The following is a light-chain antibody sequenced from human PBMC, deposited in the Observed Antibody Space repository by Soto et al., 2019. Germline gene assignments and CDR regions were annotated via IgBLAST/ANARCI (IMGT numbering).Light chain of an antibody. CDR1: SGSVSSDNF. CDR2: TTT. J-gene: IGLJ2*01. CDR3: VLYMGGGTSV. V-gene: IGLV8-61*01. Sequence: QAVVTQEPSLSVSPGGTVTLTCGLGSGSVSSDNFPSWYQQTPGQPPRTLIYTTTIRSSGVPDRFSGSFLGNKVALTIAGAQAEDESYYYCVLYMGGGTSVFGGGTKLTVL.